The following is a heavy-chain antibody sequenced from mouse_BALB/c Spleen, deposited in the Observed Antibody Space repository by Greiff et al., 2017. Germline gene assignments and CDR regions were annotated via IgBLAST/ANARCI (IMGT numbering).Heavy chain of an antibody. CDR2: IYPGSGST. J-gene: IGHJ4*01. Sequence: QVQLQQFGPELVKPGASVKMSCKASGYTFTDYVISWVKQRTGQGLEWIGEIYPGSGSTYYNEKFKGKATLTADKSSNTAYMQLSSLTSEDSAVYFCARLRGNSYAMDYWGQGTSVTVSS. D-gene: IGHD2-1*01. CDR1: GYTFTDYV. V-gene: IGHV1-77*01. CDR3: ARLRGNSYAMDY.